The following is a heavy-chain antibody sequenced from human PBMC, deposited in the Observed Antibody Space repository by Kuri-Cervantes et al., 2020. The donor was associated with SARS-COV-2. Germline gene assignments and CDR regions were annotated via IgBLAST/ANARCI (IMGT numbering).Heavy chain of an antibody. Sequence: ASVKVSCKASGYTFTSYGISWVRQAPGQGLEWMGWISAYNGNTNYAQKLQGRVTMTTDTSTSTAYMELRSLRSDDKAVYYCARDQPVLGYCSGGSCDAFDIWGQGTMVTVSS. CDR2: ISAYNGNT. CDR3: ARDQPVLGYCSGGSCDAFDI. V-gene: IGHV1-18*01. CDR1: GYTFTSYG. D-gene: IGHD2-15*01. J-gene: IGHJ3*02.